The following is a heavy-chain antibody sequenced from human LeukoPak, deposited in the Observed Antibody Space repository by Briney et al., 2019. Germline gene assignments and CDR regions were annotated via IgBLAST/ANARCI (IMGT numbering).Heavy chain of an antibody. CDR3: AKHPLTSSNYYMDV. CDR1: GFTFSNYA. D-gene: IGHD3-9*01. V-gene: IGHV3-23*01. CDR2: ITGAGDST. J-gene: IGHJ6*03. Sequence: GGSPRLSCAASGFTFSNYAMSWVRQAPGKGLEWISSITGAGDSTYYADSVKGRFTGRFTISRDNSKSTLYLQMSSLRAEDTAVYFCAKHPLTSSNYYMDVWGKGTAVTVSS.